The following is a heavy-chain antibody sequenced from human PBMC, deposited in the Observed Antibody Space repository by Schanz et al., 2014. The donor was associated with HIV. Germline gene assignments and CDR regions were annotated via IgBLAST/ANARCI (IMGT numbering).Heavy chain of an antibody. CDR1: GYTFTSYG. D-gene: IGHD2-21*01. CDR3: ARKGGDGYERLDV. Sequence: QVQLVQSGAEVKKPGASVKVSCKASGYTFTSYGISWVRQAPGQGLDWVGDINPIFGTPHYAQKFQDRVTITADESTTTAYMELSSLRSEDTAVYYCARKGGDGYERLDVWGQGTTVTVSS. J-gene: IGHJ6*02. CDR2: INPIFGTP. V-gene: IGHV1-69*13.